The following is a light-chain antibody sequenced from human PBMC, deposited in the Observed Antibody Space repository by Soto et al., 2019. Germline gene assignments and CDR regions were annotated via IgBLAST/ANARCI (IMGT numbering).Light chain of an antibody. V-gene: IGKV3-20*01. Sequence: EIVLTQSTGTLSLSPGEIATLSWMASQSVGDTYLAWYQQKPGQAPRLLMYSTSIRATGIPDRFSGSGSGTDFTLTISRLDPEDFAVYYCQHYDRAPMWTFGQGTKVDIK. CDR3: QHYDRAPMWT. J-gene: IGKJ1*01. CDR1: QSVGDTY. CDR2: STS.